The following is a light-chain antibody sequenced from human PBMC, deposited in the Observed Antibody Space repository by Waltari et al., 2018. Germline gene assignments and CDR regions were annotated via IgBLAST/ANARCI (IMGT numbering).Light chain of an antibody. CDR3: QQYHTYPWT. CDR2: DAS. CDR1: QDISNY. J-gene: IGKJ1*01. Sequence: DIQMTQSPSSLSASVGDRVTITCQASQDISNYLNWYQQKPGKAPKLLIYDASNLETGVPSSFSGSGSGTDFTFTISSLQPEDIATYYCQQYHTYPWTFGQGTKVEI. V-gene: IGKV1-33*01.